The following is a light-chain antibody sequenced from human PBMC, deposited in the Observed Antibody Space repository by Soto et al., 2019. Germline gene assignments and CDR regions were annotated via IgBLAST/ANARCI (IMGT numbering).Light chain of an antibody. CDR2: YNN. V-gene: IGLV1-47*02. CDR3: AAWDDSLRGHWV. J-gene: IGLJ3*02. CDR1: SSNIGSNF. Sequence: QSVLTQPPSASGTPGQTVTIPCSGSSSNIGSNFVYWYQQVPGMAPKLLIYYNNERPSGVPDRVSGSKSGTSASLAISGLRSEDEADYYCAAWDDSLRGHWVFGGGTKVTVL.